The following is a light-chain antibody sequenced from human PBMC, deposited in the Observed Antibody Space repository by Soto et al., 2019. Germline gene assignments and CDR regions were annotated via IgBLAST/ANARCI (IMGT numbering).Light chain of an antibody. CDR1: QSVSSN. CDR3: QQYNNWPLT. J-gene: IGKJ4*01. V-gene: IGKV3-15*01. Sequence: EIVMTQSPATLSVSPGERATLCCRASQSVSSNLAWYQEKPGQAPRLLIYGASTRATGIPARFSGSGSGTEFTLTISRLQSEDFAVYYCQQYNNWPLTFGGGTKVEI. CDR2: GAS.